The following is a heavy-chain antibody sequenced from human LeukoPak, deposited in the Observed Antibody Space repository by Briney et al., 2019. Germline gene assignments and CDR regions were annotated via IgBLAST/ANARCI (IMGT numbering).Heavy chain of an antibody. V-gene: IGHV1-8*01. D-gene: IGHD4-17*01. Sequence: GASVKVSCKASGYTFTSYDINWVRQATGQGLEWMGWMNPNSGNTGYAQKFQGRVTMTRDTSISTAYMELSSLRSEDTAVYYCARGYMTTIIEWFDPWGQGTLVTVSS. CDR1: GYTFTSYD. CDR2: MNPNSGNT. J-gene: IGHJ5*02. CDR3: ARGYMTTIIEWFDP.